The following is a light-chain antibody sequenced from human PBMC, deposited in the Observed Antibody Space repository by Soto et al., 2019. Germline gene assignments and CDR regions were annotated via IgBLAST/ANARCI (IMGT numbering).Light chain of an antibody. V-gene: IGKV1-39*01. J-gene: IGKJ1*01. CDR2: AAS. Sequence: DIQMTQSPSSLSAAVRDRVTISCRASETASSFLNWYQQKPGEAPKLLIYAASSPQRGVPSRFSGSGFGTDFTLTISDLQPEDFATYYCQQSYRVPRTFGQGTKVDIK. CDR3: QQSYRVPRT. CDR1: ETASSF.